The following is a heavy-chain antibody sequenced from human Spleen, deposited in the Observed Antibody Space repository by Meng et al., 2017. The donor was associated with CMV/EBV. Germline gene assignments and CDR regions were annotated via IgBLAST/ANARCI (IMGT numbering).Heavy chain of an antibody. D-gene: IGHD7-27*01. J-gene: IGHJ4*02. Sequence: ASVKVSCKASGATFNKYAVSWVRQAPGQGLEWMGWIHPHRGDTNYAQQFQGRVTLTRDTSINTGYMELTRLTSDDTAVYYCARDNNWGPDYWGQGTLVTVS. CDR2: IHPHRGDT. V-gene: IGHV1-2*02. CDR1: GATFNKYA. CDR3: ARDNNWGPDY.